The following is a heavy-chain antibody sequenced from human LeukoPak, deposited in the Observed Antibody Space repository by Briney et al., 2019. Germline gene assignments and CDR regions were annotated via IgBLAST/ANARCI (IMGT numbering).Heavy chain of an antibody. CDR3: ARDAGDNYGDYVSYFDY. CDR1: GYTFTGYY. Sequence: ASVKVSCKASGYTFTGYYMHWVRQAPGQGLEWMGWINPSSGDTNYAQKFQGRVTMTRDTSISTAYMELSRLRSDDTAVYYCARDAGDNYGDYVSYFDYWGQGTLVTVSS. J-gene: IGHJ4*02. V-gene: IGHV1-2*02. CDR2: INPSSGDT. D-gene: IGHD4-17*01.